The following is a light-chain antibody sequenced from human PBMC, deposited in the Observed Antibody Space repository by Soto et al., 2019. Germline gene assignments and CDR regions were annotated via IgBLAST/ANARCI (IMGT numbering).Light chain of an antibody. CDR1: RSNIGTYT. Sequence: QSVLTQPPSASETPGRRVTISCSGSRSNIGTYTVNWYQQLPGTAPKLLIYSNNQRPSGVPDRFSGSKSGTSASLAISGLQSEDEADYYCAAWDDSLNGWVFGGGTKVTVL. V-gene: IGLV1-44*01. CDR3: AAWDDSLNGWV. CDR2: SNN. J-gene: IGLJ3*02.